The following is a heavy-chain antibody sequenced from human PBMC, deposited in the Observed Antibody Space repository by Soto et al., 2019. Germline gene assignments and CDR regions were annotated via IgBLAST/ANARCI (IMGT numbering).Heavy chain of an antibody. CDR2: IWSDGNNK. Sequence: QVQLVESGGGVVQPGRSLRLSCAASGFSFSSHGMHWVRQAPGKGLEWVAIIWSDGNNKYHADSVKGRFTISRDNSKNTLYLQMNSLRVDDTAVYYCGRSHAEGTKLIDSWGQGTLVTVSS. D-gene: IGHD2-8*01. CDR3: GRSHAEGTKLIDS. CDR1: GFSFSSHG. V-gene: IGHV3-33*01. J-gene: IGHJ4*02.